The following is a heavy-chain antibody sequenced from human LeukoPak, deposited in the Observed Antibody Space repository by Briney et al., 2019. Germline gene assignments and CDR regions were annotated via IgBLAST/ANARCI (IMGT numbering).Heavy chain of an antibody. J-gene: IGHJ6*03. V-gene: IGHV1-2*06. CDR2: INPNSGGT. Sequence: VKVSCKASGYTFTGYYMHWVRQAPGQGLEWMGRINPNSGGTNYAQKFQGRVTMTRDTSISTAYMELSRLRSDDTAVYYCARDFLGSYYYYYYMDVWGKGTTVTVSS. D-gene: IGHD3-10*02. CDR1: GYTFTGYY. CDR3: ARDFLGSYYYYYYMDV.